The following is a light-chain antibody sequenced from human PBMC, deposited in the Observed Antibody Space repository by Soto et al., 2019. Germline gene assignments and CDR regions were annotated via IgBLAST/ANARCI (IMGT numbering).Light chain of an antibody. CDR3: QQSYSNPRT. Sequence: DIQLTQSPSFLSASVGDRVTITCRASQGISSYLAWYQQKQGKAPKILIYAASSLQSGVPSRFSGSGSGTDFTLTISSLQPEDFETYYCQQSYSNPRTFGQGTKVDIK. CDR1: QGISSY. J-gene: IGKJ1*01. CDR2: AAS. V-gene: IGKV1-39*01.